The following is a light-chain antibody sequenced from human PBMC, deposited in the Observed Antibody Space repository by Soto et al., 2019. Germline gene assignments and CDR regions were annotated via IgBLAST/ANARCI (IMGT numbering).Light chain of an antibody. V-gene: IGLV2-14*01. Sequence: QSALTQPASVSGSPGQSITISCTGTSSDVSAYNYVSWYQQQHPGKAPKVIISEVSNRPSGVSNRFSGSKSGNTASLTISGLQAEDEADYFCSSYTTTNTLWVFGGGTKVTVL. J-gene: IGLJ3*02. CDR3: SSYTTTNTLWV. CDR2: EVS. CDR1: SSDVSAYNY.